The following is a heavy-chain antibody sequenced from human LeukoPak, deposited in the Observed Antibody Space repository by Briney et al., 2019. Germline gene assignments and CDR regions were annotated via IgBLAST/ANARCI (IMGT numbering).Heavy chain of an antibody. CDR3: ARVLLWFGESYMDV. CDR1: GGSISSGGYY. J-gene: IGHJ6*03. CDR2: IYHGGST. Sequence: SETLSLTCTVSGGSISSGGYYWSWIRQPPGKGLEWIGYIYHGGSTYYNPSLKSRDTISLDRSKNQFSLKLSSVTAADTAVYYCARVLLWFGESYMDVWGKGTTVTVSS. V-gene: IGHV4-30-2*01. D-gene: IGHD3-10*01.